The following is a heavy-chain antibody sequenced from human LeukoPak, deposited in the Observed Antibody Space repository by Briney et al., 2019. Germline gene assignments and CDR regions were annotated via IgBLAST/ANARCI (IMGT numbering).Heavy chain of an antibody. CDR3: ARKRILSIVGA. V-gene: IGHV4-34*01. CDR2: INHSGST. D-gene: IGHD1-26*01. CDR1: GGSFSGYY. Sequence: SETLSLTCAVYGGSFSGYYWSWIRQPPGKGLEWIGEINHSGSTNYNPSLKSRVTISVDTSKNQFSLKLSSVTAADTAVYYCARKRILSIVGAWGQGTLVTVSS. J-gene: IGHJ4*02.